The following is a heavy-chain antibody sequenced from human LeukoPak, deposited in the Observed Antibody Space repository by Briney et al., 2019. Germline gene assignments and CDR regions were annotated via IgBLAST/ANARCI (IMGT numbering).Heavy chain of an antibody. Sequence: GGSLRLSCAASGFTFSDYYMSWIRQAPGKGLVWVSRINPDGSSTSYADSVKGRFTISRDNAKNTLYLQMNSLRAEDTAVYYCVTQGGIDYWGQGTLVTVSS. CDR1: GFTFSDYY. D-gene: IGHD1-26*01. J-gene: IGHJ4*02. CDR3: VTQGGIDY. V-gene: IGHV3-74*01. CDR2: INPDGSST.